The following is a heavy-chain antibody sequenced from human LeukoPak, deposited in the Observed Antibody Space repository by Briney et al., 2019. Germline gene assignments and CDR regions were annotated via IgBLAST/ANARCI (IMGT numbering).Heavy chain of an antibody. CDR3: VRVPTWHFDL. D-gene: IGHD5-12*01. Sequence: PSETLSLTCTVSGGSIRSSSYYWGWIRQPPGKGLEWIGSLYYSGSTYYNPSLKSRVTISVDTSKNQFSLKLGSVTAADTAVYYCVRVPTWHFDLWGRGTLVTVSS. J-gene: IGHJ2*01. V-gene: IGHV4-39*07. CDR1: GGSIRSSSYY. CDR2: LYYSGST.